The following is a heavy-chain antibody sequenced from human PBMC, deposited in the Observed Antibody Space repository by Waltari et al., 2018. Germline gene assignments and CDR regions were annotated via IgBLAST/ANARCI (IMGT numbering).Heavy chain of an antibody. J-gene: IGHJ6*02. CDR2: INSDGSST. Sequence: EVQLVESGGGLVQPGGSLRLSCAASGFTFSSYWMHWVRQAPGKGLVWVSRINSDGSSTSYAYSVKGRFTISRDNAKNTLYLQMNSLRAEDTAVYYCVRDGRITIFGVVTRYYYDMDVWGQGTTVTVSS. V-gene: IGHV3-74*01. CDR1: GFTFSSYW. CDR3: VRDGRITIFGVVTRYYYDMDV. D-gene: IGHD3-3*01.